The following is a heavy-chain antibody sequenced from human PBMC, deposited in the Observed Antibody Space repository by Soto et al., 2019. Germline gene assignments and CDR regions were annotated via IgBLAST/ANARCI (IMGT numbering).Heavy chain of an antibody. V-gene: IGHV5-10-1*01. J-gene: IGHJ6*02. Sequence: GESLKISCKDSAYSFTSYWISWVRQLPGKGLEWMGKIDPSDSYTSYNPSFQDHVTISVDKSVSTAYLQWSRLKASDTAIYYCARRDGSSSSPYYGMDVWGQGTTVT. CDR2: IDPSDSYT. D-gene: IGHD6-6*01. CDR3: ARRDGSSSSPYYGMDV. CDR1: AYSFTSYW.